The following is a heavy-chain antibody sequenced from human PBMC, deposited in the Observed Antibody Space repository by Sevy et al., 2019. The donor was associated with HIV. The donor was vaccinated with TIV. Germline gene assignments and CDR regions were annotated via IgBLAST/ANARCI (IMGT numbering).Heavy chain of an antibody. CDR2: ISFDASNK. CDR3: ALERLSSDVAEYFQN. J-gene: IGHJ1*01. D-gene: IGHD1-1*01. CDR1: GFTFSRYS. Sequence: GGSLRLSCAASGFTFSRYSMHWVRQAPGKGLEWVATISFDASNKHYADSVKGRFTISRDNFQNSLFLQMNSLIPEDTAVYYCALERLSSDVAEYFQNWGQGTLVTGSS. V-gene: IGHV3-30*04.